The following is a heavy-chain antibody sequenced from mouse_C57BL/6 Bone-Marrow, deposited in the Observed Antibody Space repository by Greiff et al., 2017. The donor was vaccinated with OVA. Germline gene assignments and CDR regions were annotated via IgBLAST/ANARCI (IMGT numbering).Heavy chain of an antibody. CDR3: ARGTTVVAVYWYFDV. Sequence: EVKLVESEGGLVQPGSSMKLSCTASGFTFSDYYMAWVRQVPEKGLEWVANINYDGSSTYYLDSLKSRFIISRDNAKNILYLQMSSLKSEDTATYYCARGTTVVAVYWYFDVWGTGTTVTVSS. V-gene: IGHV5-16*01. D-gene: IGHD1-1*01. CDR2: INYDGSST. J-gene: IGHJ1*03. CDR1: GFTFSDYY.